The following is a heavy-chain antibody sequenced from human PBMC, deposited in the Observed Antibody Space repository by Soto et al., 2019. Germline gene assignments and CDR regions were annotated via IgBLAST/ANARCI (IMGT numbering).Heavy chain of an antibody. CDR1: GGSISTYY. CDR2: IYYSGSA. V-gene: IGHV4-59*01. CDR3: ARDDRERTKSTGLNQ. J-gene: IGHJ4*02. D-gene: IGHD1-26*01. Sequence: LSLTCTVSGGSISTYYWNWIRQPPGKGLESIGYIYYSGSANYSPSLKSRVTISVDTSKNEFSLKLSSVTAADTAIYYCARDDRERTKSTGLNQGGQGTLVTVSS.